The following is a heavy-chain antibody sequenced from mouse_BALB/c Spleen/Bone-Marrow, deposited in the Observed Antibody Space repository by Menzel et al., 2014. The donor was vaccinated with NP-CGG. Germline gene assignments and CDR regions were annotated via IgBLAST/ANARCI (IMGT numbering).Heavy chain of an antibody. Sequence: EVQLQQSGAELVKPGASVKLSCTASGFNIKDTYMHWVKQRPEQGLEWIGRIDPANGNTKYDPKFQGEATITADTSSNTAYLQLSSLTSEDTAVYYCASYYYGSYGFAYWGQGTLVTVSA. J-gene: IGHJ3*01. D-gene: IGHD1-1*01. CDR2: IDPANGNT. V-gene: IGHV14-3*02. CDR3: ASYYYGSYGFAY. CDR1: GFNIKDTY.